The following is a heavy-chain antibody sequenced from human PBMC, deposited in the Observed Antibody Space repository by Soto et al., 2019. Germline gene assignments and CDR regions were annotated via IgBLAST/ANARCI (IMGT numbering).Heavy chain of an antibody. CDR2: IIPILDTT. J-gene: IGHJ6*02. Sequence: VQLVQSGAEVKKPGSSVKVSCKTSGGTFSSYAMNWVRQAPGQGLEWMGGIIPILDTTNYAQKFQGRVTITADNYTNTGYMDLSSLRSEDTAVYYCVRSRGYSYSYMGEGYYYAMDVWGQGTSITVSS. D-gene: IGHD3-16*02. CDR1: GGTFSSYA. V-gene: IGHV1-69*06. CDR3: VRSRGYSYSYMGEGYYYAMDV.